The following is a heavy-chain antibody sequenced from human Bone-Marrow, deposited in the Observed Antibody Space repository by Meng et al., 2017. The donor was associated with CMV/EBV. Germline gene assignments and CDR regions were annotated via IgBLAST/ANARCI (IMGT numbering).Heavy chain of an antibody. D-gene: IGHD6-6*01. J-gene: IGHJ4*02. CDR1: GFTFSSYW. CDR2: INSDGSST. CDR3: AKGLGYSSSGGGIDY. V-gene: IGHV3-74*01. Sequence: GESLKISCAASGFTFSSYWMHWVRQAPGKGLVWVSRINSDGSSTSYADSVKGRFTISRDNSKNTLYLQMNSLRAEDTAVYYCAKGLGYSSSGGGIDYWGQGTLVTVSS.